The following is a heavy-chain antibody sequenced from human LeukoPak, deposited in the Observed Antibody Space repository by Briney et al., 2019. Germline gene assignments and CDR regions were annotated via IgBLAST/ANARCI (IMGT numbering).Heavy chain of an antibody. Sequence: SETLSLTCTVSGGSLSSYYWSWIRQPPGKGLEWIGYIYYSGSTNYNPSLKSRVTISVDTSKNQFSLKLSSVTAADTAVYYCARHGIAVAPSVWGQGTLVTVSS. D-gene: IGHD6-19*01. CDR2: IYYSGST. J-gene: IGHJ4*02. V-gene: IGHV4-59*01. CDR3: ARHGIAVAPSV. CDR1: GGSLSSYY.